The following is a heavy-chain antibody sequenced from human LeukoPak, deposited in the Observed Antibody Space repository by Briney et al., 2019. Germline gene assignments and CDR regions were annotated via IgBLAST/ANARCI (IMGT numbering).Heavy chain of an antibody. CDR2: INQAGSDK. Sequence: GGSRRLSCEVSGFSFTSYWINWVRQAPGKGLEWVANINQAGSDKYYVDSVKGRFTISRDNARNSLYLQMNSLRAEDTAVYYCGRGDPDYWGQGTLVTVSS. CDR1: GFSFTSYW. V-gene: IGHV3-7*01. J-gene: IGHJ4*02. CDR3: GRGDPDY.